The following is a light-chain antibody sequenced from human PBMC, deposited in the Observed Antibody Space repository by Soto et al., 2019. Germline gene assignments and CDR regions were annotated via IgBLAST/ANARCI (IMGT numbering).Light chain of an antibody. CDR1: QNINNW. Sequence: DIQMTKSPSTLSASIGDRVTITCRASQNINNWIAWYQQKPGKAPKFLIYDASTLESGVPSRFSGSGFGTEFSLTISSLQPDDFGSYYCKHMRTFGQGTKVDIK. CDR2: DAS. CDR3: KHMRT. V-gene: IGKV1-5*01. J-gene: IGKJ1*01.